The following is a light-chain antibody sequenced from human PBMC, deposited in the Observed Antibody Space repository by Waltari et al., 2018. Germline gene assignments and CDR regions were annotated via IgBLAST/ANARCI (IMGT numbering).Light chain of an antibody. V-gene: IGKV3-15*01. CDR2: GAS. Sequence: EIVMTQSPVTLSVSPGERATLPCRASQSISSNLAWYQQKPGQSPRLLIHGASTRATGIPARFSGSGSGTDSTLTISSLQSEDFAVYFCQQYNTWPTFGGGTKVEIK. CDR3: QQYNTWPT. CDR1: QSISSN. J-gene: IGKJ4*01.